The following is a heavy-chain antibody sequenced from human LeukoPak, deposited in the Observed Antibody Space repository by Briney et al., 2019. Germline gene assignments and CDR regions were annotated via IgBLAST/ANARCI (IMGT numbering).Heavy chain of an antibody. CDR1: GYNFNTYW. Sequence: GESLKISCKGSGYNFNTYWVAWVRQLPGKGLEWMGIIRPMNSDVRYSPSFQGQVTISADRSINTAYLQWSSLTASDTAMYYCARGSTDDFWSGYYKYYFDYWGQGTLVTVSS. D-gene: IGHD3-3*01. J-gene: IGHJ4*02. V-gene: IGHV5-51*01. CDR3: ARGSTDDFWSGYYKYYFDY. CDR2: IRPMNSDV.